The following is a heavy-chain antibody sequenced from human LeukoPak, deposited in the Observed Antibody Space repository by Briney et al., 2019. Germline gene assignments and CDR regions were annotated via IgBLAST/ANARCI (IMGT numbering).Heavy chain of an antibody. D-gene: IGHD3-10*01. CDR2: IWYDGSNK. CDR1: GFTFSSYG. V-gene: IGHV3-33*01. J-gene: IGHJ4*02. CDR3: ARDPIYYGSGSPFDY. Sequence: PGRSLRLSCAASGFTFSSYGMHWVRQAPGKGLEWVAVIWYDGSNKYYADPVKGRFTISRDNSKNTLYLQMNSLRAEDTAVYYCARDPIYYGSGSPFDYWGQGTLVTVSS.